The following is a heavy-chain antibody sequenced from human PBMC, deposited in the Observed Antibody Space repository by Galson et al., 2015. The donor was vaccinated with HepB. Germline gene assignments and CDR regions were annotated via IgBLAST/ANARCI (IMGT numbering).Heavy chain of an antibody. CDR3: AYSGYDRNYYYGMDV. CDR2: TYYRSKWYN. D-gene: IGHD5-12*01. J-gene: IGHJ6*02. CDR1: GDSVSSNSAA. Sequence: CAISGDSVSSNSAAWNWIRQSPSRGLEWLGRTYYRSKWYNDYAVSVKSRITINPDTSKNQFSLQLNSVTPEDTAAYYCAYSGYDRNYYYGMDVWGQGTTVTVSS. V-gene: IGHV6-1*01.